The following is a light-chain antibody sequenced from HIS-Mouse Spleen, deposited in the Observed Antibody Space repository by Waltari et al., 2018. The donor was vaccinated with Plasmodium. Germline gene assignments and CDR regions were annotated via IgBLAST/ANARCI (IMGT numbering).Light chain of an antibody. CDR1: QDISNY. CDR2: DAS. Sequence: DIQMTQSPSSLSASVGDRVTITCQASQDISNYLNWYHQKPGKAPKLLIYDASNLETGVPSRFSGSGSGTDFTFTISSLQTEDIATYYCQQYDNLPYTFGQGTKLEIK. CDR3: QQYDNLPYT. J-gene: IGKJ2*01. V-gene: IGKV1-33*01.